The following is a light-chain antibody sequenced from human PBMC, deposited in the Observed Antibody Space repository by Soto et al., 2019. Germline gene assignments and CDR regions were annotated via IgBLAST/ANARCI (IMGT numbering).Light chain of an antibody. Sequence: QSVLTQPPSASGSPGQSVTISCTGTSSDVGGYNYVSWYQQHPGKAPKLMIYEVNKRPSGVPDRFSGSKSGNTASLTVSGLQAEDEADYYCSSYAGSNTVLFGGGTKSPS. V-gene: IGLV2-8*01. CDR2: EVN. CDR1: SSDVGGYNY. J-gene: IGLJ2*01. CDR3: SSYAGSNTVL.